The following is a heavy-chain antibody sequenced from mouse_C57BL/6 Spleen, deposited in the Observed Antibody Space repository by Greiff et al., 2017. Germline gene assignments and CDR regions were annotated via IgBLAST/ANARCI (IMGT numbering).Heavy chain of an antibody. CDR2: IYPRSGNT. D-gene: IGHD1-1*01. Sequence: VKLQESGAELARPGASVKLSCKASGYTFTSYGISWVKQRTGQGLEWIGEIYPRSGNTYYNEKFKGKATLTADKSSSTAYMELRSLTSEDSAVYFCARRGDGSSSFAYWGQGTLVTVSA. V-gene: IGHV1-81*01. CDR1: GYTFTSYG. J-gene: IGHJ3*01. CDR3: ARRGDGSSSFAY.